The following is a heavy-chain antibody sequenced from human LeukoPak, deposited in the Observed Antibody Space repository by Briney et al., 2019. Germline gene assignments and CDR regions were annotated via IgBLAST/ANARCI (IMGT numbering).Heavy chain of an antibody. V-gene: IGHV3-7*01. J-gene: IGHJ4*02. Sequence: GGSLRLSXAASGFTFSSYWMSWVRQAPGKGLEWVANIKQDGSEKYYVDSVKGRFTISRDNAKNSLYLQMNSLRAEDTAVYYCAGDPYCSGGSCYATFDYWGQGTLVTVSS. CDR2: IKQDGSEK. CDR3: AGDPYCSGGSCYATFDY. D-gene: IGHD2-15*01. CDR1: GFTFSSYW.